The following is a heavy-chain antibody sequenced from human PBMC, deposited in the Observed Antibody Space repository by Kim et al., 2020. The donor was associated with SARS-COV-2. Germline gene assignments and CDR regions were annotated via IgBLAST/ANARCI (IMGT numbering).Heavy chain of an antibody. CDR3: ARDDLLWFETSGQLNYY. J-gene: IGHJ6*01. V-gene: IGHV3-30-3*01. CDR2: ISYDGSNK. CDR1: GFTFSSYA. Sequence: GGSLRLSCAASGFTFSSYAMHWVRQAPGKGLEWVAVISYDGSNKYYADSVKGRFTISRDNSKNTLYLQMNSLRAEDTAVYYCARDDLLWFETSGQLNYY. D-gene: IGHD3-10*01.